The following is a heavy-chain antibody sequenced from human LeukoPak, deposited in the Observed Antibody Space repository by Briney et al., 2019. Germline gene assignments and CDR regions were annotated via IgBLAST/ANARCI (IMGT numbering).Heavy chain of an antibody. CDR3: ARGLVSLWFGGLNWFVP. V-gene: IGHV4-34*01. D-gene: IGHD3-10*01. J-gene: IGHJ5*02. CDR1: GGSFSGYY. CDR2: INHSGST. Sequence: SETLSLTCAVYGGSFSGYYWSWIRQPPGKGLEWIGEINHSGSTNYNPSLKSRVTISVDTSKNQFSLKLSSVTAADTAVYYCARGLVSLWFGGLNWFVPWGQGTLVTVSS.